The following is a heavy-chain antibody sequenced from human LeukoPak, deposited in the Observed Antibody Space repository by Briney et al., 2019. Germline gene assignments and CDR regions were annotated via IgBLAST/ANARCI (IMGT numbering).Heavy chain of an antibody. CDR2: IYPGDSDT. V-gene: IGHV5-51*01. D-gene: IGHD3-9*01. J-gene: IGHJ4*02. CDR3: ARSDYDILTGYPVDPIDY. CDR1: GYSFTSYW. Sequence: GESLKISCKGSGYSFTSYWIGWVRQLPGKGLEWMGIIYPGDSDTRYSPSFQGQVPIPADKSISTAYLQWSSLKASDTAMYYCARSDYDILTGYPVDPIDYWGQGTLVTVSS.